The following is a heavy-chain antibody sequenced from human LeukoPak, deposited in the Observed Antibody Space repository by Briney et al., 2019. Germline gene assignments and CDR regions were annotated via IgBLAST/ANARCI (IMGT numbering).Heavy chain of an antibody. CDR1: GCTLSRYW. CDR3: TISASGMTYHAY. V-gene: IGHV3-74*03. Sequence: PGGALRLSCAASGCTLSRYWRYWVRQAPGKGLVGVSRINPDGSATTYAASVKGPFTISQDNAKNTLYLQMNALTAEDTALYYCTISASGMTYHAYWGQGTLVTVSS. J-gene: IGHJ4*02. CDR2: INPDGSAT. D-gene: IGHD3-10*01.